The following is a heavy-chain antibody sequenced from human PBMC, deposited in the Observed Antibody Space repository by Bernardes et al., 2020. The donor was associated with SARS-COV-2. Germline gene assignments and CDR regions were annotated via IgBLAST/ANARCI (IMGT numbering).Heavy chain of an antibody. CDR3: ARGVSEYTNYYFDS. D-gene: IGHD4-4*01. CDR1: GYTFTSYD. CDR2: MNPNSGNT. Sequence: ASVKVSCKASGYTFTSYDINWVRQATGQGLEWMGWMNPNSGNTGFAQKFQGRVTMTWSTSISTAYMELSSLRSEDTAVYYCARGVSEYTNYYFDSWGQGTLVTVPS. V-gene: IGHV1-8*01. J-gene: IGHJ4*02.